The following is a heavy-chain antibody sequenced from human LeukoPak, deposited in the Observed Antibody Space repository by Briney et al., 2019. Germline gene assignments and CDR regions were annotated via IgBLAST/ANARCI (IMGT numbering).Heavy chain of an antibody. D-gene: IGHD6-13*01. CDR1: GFTVSSNY. CDR3: ARDRAQLVQIFDY. CDR2: IYSGGST. J-gene: IGHJ4*02. Sequence: GGSLRLSCAASGFTVSSNYMSWVRQAPGKGLEWVSVIYSGGSTYYADSVKGRFTISRDNSKNTLYLQMNSLRAEDTAVYYCARDRAQLVQIFDYWGQGTLVTVSS. V-gene: IGHV3-53*01.